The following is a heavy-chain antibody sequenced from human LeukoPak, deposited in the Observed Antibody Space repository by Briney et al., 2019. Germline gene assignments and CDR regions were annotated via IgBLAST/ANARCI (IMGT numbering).Heavy chain of an antibody. J-gene: IGHJ4*02. CDR3: AKVGTGYYFDY. D-gene: IGHD1-1*01. CDR2: ISGRGGGT. Sequence: PGGSLRLSCAASGFTFSSYAMSWVRQAPGKGLEWGSAISGRGGGTDYADSVKGRFTISRDNSKNTLYLQMNSLRAEDTAVYYCAKVGTGYYFDYWGQGTLVTVSS. CDR1: GFTFSSYA. V-gene: IGHV3-23*01.